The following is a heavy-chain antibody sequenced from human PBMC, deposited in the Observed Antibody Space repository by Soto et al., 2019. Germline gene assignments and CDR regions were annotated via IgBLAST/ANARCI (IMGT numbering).Heavy chain of an antibody. CDR2: ISGSGDRT. V-gene: IGHV3-23*01. CDR3: VTTTIPAVLVVPNSRPFEG. J-gene: IGHJ3*01. Sequence: EVQLLESGGGLVQPGGSLRLSCAASGITFRVYYMSWVRQAPGKGLEWVAGISGSGDRTFYADSVKGRFTISRDNSKNTLYLHLDSLRADDTAVYYCVTTTIPAVLVVPNSRPFEGWGQGTMVTLSS. CDR1: GITFRVYY. D-gene: IGHD6-13*01.